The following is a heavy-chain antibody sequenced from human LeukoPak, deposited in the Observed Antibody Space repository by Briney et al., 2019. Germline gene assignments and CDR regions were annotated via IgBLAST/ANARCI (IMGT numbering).Heavy chain of an antibody. CDR2: IYPRDSDT. J-gene: IGHJ4*02. Sequence: GESLKISCKGSGXTFSFYWSGWVRQMPGKGLEWMGIIYPRDSDTRYSPSFQGQVIISVDKSISTAYLQWNSLKASDTAMYYCVRQDGSGEYYFDYWGQGTLVTVSS. D-gene: IGHD3-10*01. CDR3: VRQDGSGEYYFDY. CDR1: GXTFSFYW. V-gene: IGHV5-51*01.